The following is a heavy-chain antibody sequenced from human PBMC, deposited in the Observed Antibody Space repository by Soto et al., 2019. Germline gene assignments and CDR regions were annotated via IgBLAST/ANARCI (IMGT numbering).Heavy chain of an antibody. Sequence: SETLSLTCAVYGGSFSGYYWSWIRQPPGKGLEWIGEINHSGSTNYNPSLKSRVTISVDTSKNQFSLKLSSVTAADTAVYYCARVSVKTDIVVVVAASGTLDYWGQGTLVTVSS. V-gene: IGHV4-34*01. CDR1: GGSFSGYY. J-gene: IGHJ4*02. CDR2: INHSGST. CDR3: ARVSVKTDIVVVVAASGTLDY. D-gene: IGHD2-15*01.